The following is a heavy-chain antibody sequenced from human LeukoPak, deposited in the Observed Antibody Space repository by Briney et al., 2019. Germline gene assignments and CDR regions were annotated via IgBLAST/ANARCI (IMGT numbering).Heavy chain of an antibody. V-gene: IGHV3-74*01. CDR3: AKRADYGGNSYDY. J-gene: IGHJ4*02. Sequence: GGSLRLSCAVSGFTFSSYWMHWVRQVPGKGLMWVSRINSDGSSTSYADSVKGRFTISRDNAKHTLSLQMNSLRAEDTAVYYCAKRADYGGNSYDYWGQGTLVTVSS. CDR1: GFTFSSYW. CDR2: INSDGSST. D-gene: IGHD4-23*01.